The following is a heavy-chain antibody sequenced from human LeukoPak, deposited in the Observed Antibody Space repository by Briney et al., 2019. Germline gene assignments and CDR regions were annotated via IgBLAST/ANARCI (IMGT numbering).Heavy chain of an antibody. CDR1: GFTVSSNY. CDR2: IYSGGST. Sequence: GGSLRLSCAASGFTVSSNYMSWVRQAPGKGLEWVSVIYSGGSTYYADSVKGRFTISRDNSKNTLYLQMNSLRAEDTAVYYCARAYDSASSFDYWGQGTLVTVSS. CDR3: ARAYDSASSFDY. D-gene: IGHD3-22*01. J-gene: IGHJ4*02. V-gene: IGHV3-53*01.